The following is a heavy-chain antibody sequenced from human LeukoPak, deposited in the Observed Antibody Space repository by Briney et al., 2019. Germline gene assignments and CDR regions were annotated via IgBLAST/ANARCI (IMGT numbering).Heavy chain of an antibody. CDR3: ARGVVVAPRSAFDI. V-gene: IGHV3-7*01. Sequence: GGSLRLSCAASGFTFSSYWITWVRQAPGKGLEWVANINQDGSEKCYVDSVKGRFTISSDNAKNSLSLQMNSLRVEDTAVYYCARGVVVAPRSAFDIWGQGTMVTVSS. J-gene: IGHJ3*02. D-gene: IGHD2-2*01. CDR2: INQDGSEK. CDR1: GFTFSSYW.